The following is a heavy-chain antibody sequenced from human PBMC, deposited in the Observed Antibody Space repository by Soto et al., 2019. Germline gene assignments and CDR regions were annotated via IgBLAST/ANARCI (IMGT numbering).Heavy chain of an antibody. CDR3: ATSYGNAWYTY. J-gene: IGHJ4*02. V-gene: IGHV4-34*01. Sequence: SETLSLTCAVYGGSFSGYYWSWIRQPPGKGLEWIGEINHSGSTNYNPSLKSRVTISVDTSKNQFTLKLTSVTAADTAVYYCATSYGNAWYTYWGQGTQVTVSS. D-gene: IGHD6-13*01. CDR1: GGSFSGYY. CDR2: INHSGST.